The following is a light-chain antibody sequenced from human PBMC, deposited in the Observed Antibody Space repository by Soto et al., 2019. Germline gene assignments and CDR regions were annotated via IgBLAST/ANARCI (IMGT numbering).Light chain of an antibody. V-gene: IGKV3-15*01. CDR2: GAS. J-gene: IGKJ1*01. Sequence: EIVMTQSPATLSVSPGERATLSCRASHSISTNLAWYQQKRGQAPRLLIYGASTRATGIPARFSGSGSGTEFTLTISSLQSEDFAIYYCQQYNNWPLFGQGTKVE. CDR1: HSISTN. CDR3: QQYNNWPL.